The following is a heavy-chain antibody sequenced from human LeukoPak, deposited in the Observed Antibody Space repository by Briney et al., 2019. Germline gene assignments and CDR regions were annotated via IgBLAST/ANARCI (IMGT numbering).Heavy chain of an antibody. CDR3: ARAKGLWFGELTWFDP. Sequence: ASVKVSCKASGYTFTSYGISWVRQAPGQGLEWMGWISAYNGNTNYAQKLQGRVTMTKDTSTSTAYMELRSLRSDDTAVYYCARAKGLWFGELTWFDPWGQGTLVTVSS. CDR1: GYTFTSYG. J-gene: IGHJ5*02. CDR2: ISAYNGNT. V-gene: IGHV1-18*01. D-gene: IGHD3-10*01.